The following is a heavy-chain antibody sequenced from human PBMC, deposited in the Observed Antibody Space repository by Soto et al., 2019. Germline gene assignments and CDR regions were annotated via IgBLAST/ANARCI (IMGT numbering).Heavy chain of an antibody. CDR1: GYTFTSYG. D-gene: IGHD3-16*01. Sequence: QVQLVQSGAEVKKPGASVKVSCKASGYTFTSYGISWVRLAPGVGLEWMGWINPYNGNTNYAQNLQGRVTMTTDTPTNTAYMELRSLRSDDTAVYYCASDWFGIDYWGQGTLVTVSS. V-gene: IGHV1-18*01. J-gene: IGHJ4*02. CDR3: ASDWFGIDY. CDR2: INPYNGNT.